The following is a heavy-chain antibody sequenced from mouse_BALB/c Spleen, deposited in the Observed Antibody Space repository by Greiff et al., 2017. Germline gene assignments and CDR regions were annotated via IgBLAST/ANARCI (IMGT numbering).Heavy chain of an antibody. V-gene: IGHV5-17*02. CDR3: ARTYRYYFDY. CDR1: GFTFSSFG. J-gene: IGHJ2*01. CDR2: ISSGSSTI. D-gene: IGHD2-14*01. Sequence: EVKLMESGGGLVQPGGSRKLSCAASGFTFSSFGMHWVRQAPEKGLEWVAYISSGSSTIYYADTVKGRFTISRDNPKNTLFLQMTSLRSEDTAMYYCARTYRYYFDYWGQGTTLTVSS.